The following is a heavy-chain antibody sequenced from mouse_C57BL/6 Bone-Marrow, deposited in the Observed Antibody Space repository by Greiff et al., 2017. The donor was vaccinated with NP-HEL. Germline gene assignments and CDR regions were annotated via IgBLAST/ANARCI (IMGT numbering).Heavy chain of an antibody. CDR1: EYEFPSHD. J-gene: IGHJ3*01. V-gene: IGHV5-2*01. D-gene: IGHD1-1*01. CDR3: ARQEYYGSSFSFAY. Sequence: EVQRVESGGGLVQPGESLKLSCESNEYEFPSHDMSWVRKTPEKRLELVAAINSDGGSTYYPDTMERRFIISRDNTKKTLYLQMSSLRSEDTALYYGARQEYYGSSFSFAYWGQGTLVTVSA. CDR2: INSDGGST.